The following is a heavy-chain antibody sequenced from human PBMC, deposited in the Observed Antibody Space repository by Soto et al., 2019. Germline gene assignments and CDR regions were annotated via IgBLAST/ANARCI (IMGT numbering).Heavy chain of an antibody. CDR2: IYAGGST. CDR1: GFTVSSNY. Sequence: EVQLVESGGGVVQPGGSLRLSCAASGFTVSSNYMSWVRQAPGKGLEWVSVIYAGGSTYSADSVKGRFTISRDDSKDTLYLQMNSLRAEDTALYFGARGLGSRNYVDDWGQGTLVTVSS. V-gene: IGHV3-66*01. J-gene: IGHJ4*02. D-gene: IGHD6-6*01. CDR3: ARGLGSRNYVDD.